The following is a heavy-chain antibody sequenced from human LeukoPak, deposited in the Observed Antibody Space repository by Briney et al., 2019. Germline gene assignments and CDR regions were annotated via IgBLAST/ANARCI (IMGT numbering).Heavy chain of an antibody. CDR3: ARLHSSGWYFDY. Sequence: SETLSLTCTVSGGSISSYYWSWIRQPPGKGLEWIGYIYYSGSTNYNPSLKSRVTISVDTSKNQFSLKLSSATAADTAVYYCARLHSSGWYFDYWGQGTLVTASS. CDR1: GGSISSYY. D-gene: IGHD6-19*01. CDR2: IYYSGST. V-gene: IGHV4-59*08. J-gene: IGHJ4*02.